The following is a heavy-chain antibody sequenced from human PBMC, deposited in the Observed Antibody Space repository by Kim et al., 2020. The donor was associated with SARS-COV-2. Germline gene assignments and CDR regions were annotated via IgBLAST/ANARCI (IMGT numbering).Heavy chain of an antibody. CDR3: ASVGRGGVSTVDY. D-gene: IGHD3-10*01. Sequence: SVKVSCKASGDTFSSYAISWVRQAPGQGLEWMGMIIPILGIANYAQKFQGRVTITADKSTSTAYMELSSLRSEDTAVYYCASVGRGGVSTVDYWGQGTL. CDR1: GDTFSSYA. CDR2: IIPILGIA. J-gene: IGHJ4*02. V-gene: IGHV1-69*04.